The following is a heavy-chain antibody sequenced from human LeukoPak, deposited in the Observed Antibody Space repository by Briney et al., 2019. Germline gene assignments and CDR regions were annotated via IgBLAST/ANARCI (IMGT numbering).Heavy chain of an antibody. CDR1: GGSFSGYY. CDR2: INHSGST. Sequence: SETLSLTCAVYGGSFSGYYWSWIRQPPGKGLEWIGEINHSGSTNYNPSLKSRVTISVDTSKNQFSLKLSSVTAADTAVYYCARDGSGSPVPKSWFDPWGQGTLVTVSS. J-gene: IGHJ5*02. V-gene: IGHV4-34*01. D-gene: IGHD3-10*01. CDR3: ARDGSGSPVPKSWFDP.